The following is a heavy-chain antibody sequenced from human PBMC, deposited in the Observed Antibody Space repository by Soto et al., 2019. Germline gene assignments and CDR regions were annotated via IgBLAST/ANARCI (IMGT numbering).Heavy chain of an antibody. D-gene: IGHD3-10*01. J-gene: IGHJ6*02. Sequence: GSSVKVSCKASGYTFTSYGISWVRQAPGQGLEWMGWISAYNGNTNYAQKLQGRVTMTTDTSTSTAYMELRRLRSDDTAVYYCARDVKMVRGRSYYYGMDAWSQGTKGTLS. CDR2: ISAYNGNT. CDR3: ARDVKMVRGRSYYYGMDA. CDR1: GYTFTSYG. V-gene: IGHV1-18*01.